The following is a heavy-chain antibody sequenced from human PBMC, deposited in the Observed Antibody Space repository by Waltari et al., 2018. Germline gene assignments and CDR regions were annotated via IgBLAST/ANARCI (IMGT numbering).Heavy chain of an antibody. CDR1: GGSFSGYY. CDR3: ARQEIIVEVTGDGFDI. J-gene: IGHJ3*02. CDR2: ISHSGTT. V-gene: IGHV4-34*01. D-gene: IGHD2-21*02. Sequence: QVQLQQWGAGLLKPSETLSLICAVYGGSFSGYYWTWIRQPPGKGLEWSGEISHSGTTNYNPSLKSRVTISLDTSKNQFSLKLSSVTAADTAVYYCARQEIIVEVTGDGFDIWGQGTMVTVSS.